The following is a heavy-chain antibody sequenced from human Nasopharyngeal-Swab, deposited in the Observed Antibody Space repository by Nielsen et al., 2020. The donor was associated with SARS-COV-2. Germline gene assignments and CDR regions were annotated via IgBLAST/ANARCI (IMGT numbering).Heavy chain of an antibody. CDR3: ALIRGAAGS. Sequence: GESLKISCAASGFILSDYFIDWVRQAPGRGLEWVGRIKNKVYSHTTEYAASVTGRYTISRDDAKNSAFLQMNSLKIEDTAVYYCALIRGAAGSWGQGTLVTVHS. D-gene: IGHD6-13*01. V-gene: IGHV3-72*01. J-gene: IGHJ5*02. CDR1: GFILSDYF. CDR2: IKNKVYSHTT.